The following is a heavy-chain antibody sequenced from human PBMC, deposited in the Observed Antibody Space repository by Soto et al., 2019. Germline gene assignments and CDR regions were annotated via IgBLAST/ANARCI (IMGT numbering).Heavy chain of an antibody. D-gene: IGHD3-10*02. CDR3: ASVRGQYYYGMDV. CDR1: GGLHRNCNL. J-gene: IGHJ6*02. V-gene: IGHV4-4*02. CDR2: IYHSGST. Sequence: SETLSLNCAFSGGLHRNCNLWRWVRQPPGKGLEWIGEIYHSGSTNYNPSLKSRVTISVDKSKNQFSLKLSSVTAADTAVYYCASVRGQYYYGMDVWGQGTTVT.